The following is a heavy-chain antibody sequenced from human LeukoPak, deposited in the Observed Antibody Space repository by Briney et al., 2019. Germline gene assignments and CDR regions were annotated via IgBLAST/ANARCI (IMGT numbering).Heavy chain of an antibody. D-gene: IGHD6-19*01. Sequence: GASLRLSCAASGFSFSNYAMSWVRQAPGKGLEWVSAISGSGGSTYYADFVKGRFTISRDNSMNTLYLQMNSLRAEDTAVYYCAKDGESQGYSSGWYDYWGQGTLITVSS. CDR2: ISGSGGST. CDR1: GFSFSNYA. J-gene: IGHJ4*02. CDR3: AKDGESQGYSSGWYDY. V-gene: IGHV3-23*01.